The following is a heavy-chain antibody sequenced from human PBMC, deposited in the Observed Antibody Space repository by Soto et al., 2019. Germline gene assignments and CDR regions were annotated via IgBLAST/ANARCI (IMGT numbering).Heavy chain of an antibody. CDR3: ARQYGNAFDY. V-gene: IGHV4-59*08. D-gene: IGHD3-10*01. CDR2: IHFSGSN. CDR1: GGSISSYY. Sequence: QVQLQESVPGLVKPSETLSLTCTVSGGSISSYYCSWIRQAPGKGLEWIGYIHFSGSNKYNPSLNSQVTTSIDTSNNQVSLKVTSGTAADTAVYSCARQYGNAFDYWGQGTLVTVSS. J-gene: IGHJ4*02.